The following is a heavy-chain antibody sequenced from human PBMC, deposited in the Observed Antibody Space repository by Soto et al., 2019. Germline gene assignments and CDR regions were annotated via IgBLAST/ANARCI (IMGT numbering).Heavy chain of an antibody. CDR2: IIPILGRA. Sequence: QVQLVQSGAEVKNPGSSVKVSCKASGGTFSSYTISWVRQAPGQGLEWMGRIIPILGRANYAQKFQGRVTITADKFTSTAYMELSSLRSEDTAVYYCARYRGDGYERVWGQGTLVTVSS. CDR3: ARYRGDGYERV. V-gene: IGHV1-69*02. J-gene: IGHJ4*02. CDR1: GGTFSSYT. D-gene: IGHD5-12*01.